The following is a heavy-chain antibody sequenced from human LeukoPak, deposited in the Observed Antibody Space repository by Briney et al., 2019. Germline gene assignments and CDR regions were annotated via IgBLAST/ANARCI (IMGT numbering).Heavy chain of an antibody. J-gene: IGHJ4*02. CDR2: ISGSGGST. Sequence: PGGSLRLSCAASGFTFSSYAVSWVRQAPGKGLEWVSAISGSGGSTYYADSVKGRFTISRDNSKNTLYLQMNSLRAEDTAVYYCASIYGSGTTDDYWGQGTLVTVSS. CDR3: ASIYGSGTTDDY. D-gene: IGHD3-10*01. V-gene: IGHV3-23*01. CDR1: GFTFSSYA.